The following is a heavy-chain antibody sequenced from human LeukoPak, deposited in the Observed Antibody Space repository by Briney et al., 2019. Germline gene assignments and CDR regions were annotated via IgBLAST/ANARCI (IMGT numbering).Heavy chain of an antibody. V-gene: IGHV1-8*01. Sequence: ASVTVSCTASGYTFTSYDINWVRQAPGQGLEWMGWMNPNSGNTGYAQKFQGRVTMTRNTSISTAYMELSSLRSEDTAVYYCARGFVLLWFGELGPSYYYGMDVWGQGTTVTVSS. CDR1: GYTFTSYD. D-gene: IGHD3-10*01. CDR3: ARGFVLLWFGELGPSYYYGMDV. J-gene: IGHJ6*02. CDR2: MNPNSGNT.